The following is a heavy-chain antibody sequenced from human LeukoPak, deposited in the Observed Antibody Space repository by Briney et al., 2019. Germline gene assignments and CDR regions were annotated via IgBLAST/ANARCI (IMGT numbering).Heavy chain of an antibody. CDR3: VRGPHYGAYTDYFDY. V-gene: IGHV3-23*01. CDR1: GFSFSSHG. Sequence: GGTLRLSCAASGFSFSSHGMSWVRQAPGKGLEWVSGIIGGAGGTYYADSVKGRFTISRDDATNSLSLQMNSLRVEDTALYYCVRGPHYGAYTDYFDYWGRGTLVTVSS. J-gene: IGHJ4*02. D-gene: IGHD4-17*01. CDR2: IIGGAGGT.